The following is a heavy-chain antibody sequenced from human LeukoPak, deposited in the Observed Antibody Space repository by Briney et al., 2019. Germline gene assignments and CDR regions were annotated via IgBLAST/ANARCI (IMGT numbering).Heavy chain of an antibody. CDR2: INHSGST. D-gene: IGHD6-13*01. V-gene: IGHV4-34*01. Sequence: PSETLSLTCAVYGGSFSGYYWSWIRQPPGRGLEWIGEINHSGSTNYNPSLKSRVIVSVDTSKNQFSLKLSSVTAADTAVYYCARVGSSSFSWGQGTLVTVSS. CDR3: ARVGSSSFS. CDR1: GGSFSGYY. J-gene: IGHJ5*02.